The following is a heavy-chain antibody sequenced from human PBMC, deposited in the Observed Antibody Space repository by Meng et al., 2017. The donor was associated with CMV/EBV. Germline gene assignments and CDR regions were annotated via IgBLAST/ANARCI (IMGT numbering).Heavy chain of an antibody. V-gene: IGHV1-18*01. D-gene: IGHD5-12*01. Sequence: QVPLVKPAAGVEKPGASGKVSFKASGYTVTSYGISWVRQAPGQGLEWMGWISAYNGNTNDAQKLQGRVTMTTDTSTSTAYMELRSLRSDDTAVYYCARGGASSGYDLIDYWGQGTLVTVSS. CDR2: ISAYNGNT. J-gene: IGHJ4*02. CDR1: GYTVTSYG. CDR3: ARGGASSGYDLIDY.